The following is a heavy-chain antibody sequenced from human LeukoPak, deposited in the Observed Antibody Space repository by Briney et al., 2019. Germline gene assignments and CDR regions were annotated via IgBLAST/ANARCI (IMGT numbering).Heavy chain of an antibody. CDR1: GFTFSSYA. J-gene: IGHJ4*02. V-gene: IGHV3-30*04. Sequence: GGSLRLSCAASGFTFSSYAMHWVRQAPGKGLEWVAVISYDGSNKYCADSVKGRFTISRDNSKNTLYLQMNSLRAEDTAVYYCARDLNSSGWGTRGYFDYWGQGTLVTVSS. D-gene: IGHD6-19*01. CDR3: ARDLNSSGWGTRGYFDY. CDR2: ISYDGSNK.